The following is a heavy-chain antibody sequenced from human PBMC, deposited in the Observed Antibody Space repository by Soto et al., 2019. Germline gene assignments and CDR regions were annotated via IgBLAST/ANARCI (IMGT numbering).Heavy chain of an antibody. CDR3: ARSYSSGWSWYFDL. J-gene: IGHJ2*01. D-gene: IGHD6-19*01. CDR1: GFTFDDYG. V-gene: IGHV3-20*01. CDR2: INWNGGST. Sequence: EVQLVESGGGVVRPGGSLRLSCAASGFTFDDYGMSWVRQAPGKGLEWVSGINWNGGSTGYADSVKGRFTISRDNAKNALYLQMNSLRAEDTALYHCARSYSSGWSWYFDLWGRGTLVTVSS.